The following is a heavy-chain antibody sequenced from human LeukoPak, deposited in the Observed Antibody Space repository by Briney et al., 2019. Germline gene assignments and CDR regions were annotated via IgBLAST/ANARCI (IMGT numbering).Heavy chain of an antibody. CDR3: ARGLSCSGNTCYAAHFDS. CDR2: ISAYNGNT. D-gene: IGHD2-15*01. CDR1: GYTFPSYG. V-gene: IGHV1-18*01. J-gene: IGHJ4*02. Sequence: VSVKVSCKASGYTFPSYGISWVRQAPGQGLEWMGWISAYNGNTNYAQKLQGRVAMTRDTSTSTAYMELRSLRSDDTAVYYCARGLSCSGNTCYAAHFDSWGQGTLVTVSS.